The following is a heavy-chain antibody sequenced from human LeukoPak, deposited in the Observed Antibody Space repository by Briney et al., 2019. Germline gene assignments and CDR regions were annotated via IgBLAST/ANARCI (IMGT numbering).Heavy chain of an antibody. CDR1: GGSISSGGYY. CDR2: IYYSGST. CDR3: ARHLRPGAMVTYFDY. J-gene: IGHJ4*02. D-gene: IGHD5-18*01. V-gene: IGHV4-31*03. Sequence: SETLSLTCTVSGGSISSGGYYWSWIRQHPGKGLEWIGYIYYSGSTYYNPSLKSRVTISVDTSKNQFSLKLSSVTAADTAVYYCARHLRPGAMVTYFDYWGQGTLVTVSS.